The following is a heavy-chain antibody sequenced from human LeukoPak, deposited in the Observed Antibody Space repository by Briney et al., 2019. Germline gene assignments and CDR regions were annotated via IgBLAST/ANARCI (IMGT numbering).Heavy chain of an antibody. CDR1: GFTFSSYA. Sequence: PGGSLRLSCAASGFTFSSYAMSWVRQAPGKGLEWVSAISGSGGSTYYADSVKGRFTISRDNSKNTLYLQMNSLRAEDTAVYYCAKFGLGYCSGGSCYHFDYWGQGTLVTVSS. J-gene: IGHJ4*02. D-gene: IGHD2-15*01. V-gene: IGHV3-23*01. CDR3: AKFGLGYCSGGSCYHFDY. CDR2: ISGSGGST.